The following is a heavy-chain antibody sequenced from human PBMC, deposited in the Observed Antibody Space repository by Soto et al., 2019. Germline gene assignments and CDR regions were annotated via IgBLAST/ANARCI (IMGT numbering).Heavy chain of an antibody. CDR2: ISYDGSNK. CDR3: ASGGQLRFLEWLSYFDY. D-gene: IGHD3-3*01. Sequence: PGGSLRLSCAASGFTFSSYAMHWVRQAPGKGLEWVAVISYDGSNKYYADSVKGRFTISRDNSKNTPYLQMNSLKAEDTAVYYCASGGQLRFLEWLSYFDYWGQGTLVTVSS. J-gene: IGHJ4*02. CDR1: GFTFSSYA. V-gene: IGHV3-30-3*01.